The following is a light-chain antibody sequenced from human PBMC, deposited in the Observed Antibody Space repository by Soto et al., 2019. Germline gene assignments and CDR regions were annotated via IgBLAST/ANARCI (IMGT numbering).Light chain of an antibody. Sequence: QSVLTQPPSVSGAPGESVTISCTGNSSNIGADYDVVWYQQFPGTAPKLLFYGYTNRPSGVPARFSGSRSGSSASLSIIGLRAEDEADDHCQSYDRSLRSLVFGGGTKLTVL. J-gene: IGLJ3*02. CDR2: GYT. CDR3: QSYDRSLRSLV. CDR1: SSNIGADYD. V-gene: IGLV1-40*01.